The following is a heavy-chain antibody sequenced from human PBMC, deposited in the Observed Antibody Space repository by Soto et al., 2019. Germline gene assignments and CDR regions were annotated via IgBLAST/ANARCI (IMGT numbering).Heavy chain of an antibody. CDR1: GESFSGYY. Sequence: QVQLQQWGAGLLKPSETLSLTCAVYGESFSGYYCSWIRQPPGKGLEGIGEINHSGSTNYNPSPKSRVTMSVDTSTIPFSLKLSSVTAADTAMYYCAGNIVAMISSFDYWGQGTLVTVSS. J-gene: IGHJ4*02. D-gene: IGHD5-12*01. V-gene: IGHV4-34*02. CDR2: INHSGST. CDR3: AGNIVAMISSFDY.